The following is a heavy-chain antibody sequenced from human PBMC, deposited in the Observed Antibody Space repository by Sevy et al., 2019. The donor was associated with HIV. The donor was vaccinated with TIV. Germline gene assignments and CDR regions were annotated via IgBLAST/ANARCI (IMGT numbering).Heavy chain of an antibody. CDR3: ARDSLYHYGSGTFYRFYYGMDV. CDR1: GFTFNTYA. V-gene: IGHV3-33*01. CDR2: IWNDGSEK. J-gene: IGHJ6*02. D-gene: IGHD3-10*01. Sequence: GGSLRLSCAASGFTFNTYAMHWVRQPPGKGLEWVAVIWNDGSEKYYASSVEGRFTISRDNSKNMLYLQMNSLRAEDTAVFFCARDSLYHYGSGTFYRFYYGMDVWGQGTTVTVSS.